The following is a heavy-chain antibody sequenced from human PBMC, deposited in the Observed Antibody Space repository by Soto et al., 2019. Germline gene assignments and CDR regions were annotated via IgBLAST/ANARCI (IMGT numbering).Heavy chain of an antibody. D-gene: IGHD3-22*01. CDR1: GYTFTGYY. CDR3: ARSPMGITKYYYGMDV. CDR2: INPNSGGT. J-gene: IGHJ6*02. V-gene: IGHV1-2*04. Sequence: ASVKVSCKASGYTFTGYYMHWVRQAPGQGLEWMGWINPNSGGTNYAQKFQGWVTMTRDTSISTAYMELSRLRSDDTAVYYCARSPMGITKYYYGMDVWGQGTMVTVSS.